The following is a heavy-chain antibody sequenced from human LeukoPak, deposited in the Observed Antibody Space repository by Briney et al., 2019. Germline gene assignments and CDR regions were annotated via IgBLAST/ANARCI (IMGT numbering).Heavy chain of an antibody. Sequence: PGGSLRLSCAASGFTFSGYSMNWVRQAPGKGLEWVSYISSSSSTIYYAGSVKGRFTISRDNAKNSLYLQMNSLRAEDTAVYYCASYDILTGFPFDYWGQGTLVTVSS. J-gene: IGHJ4*02. CDR2: ISSSSSTI. D-gene: IGHD3-9*01. V-gene: IGHV3-48*04. CDR1: GFTFSGYS. CDR3: ASYDILTGFPFDY.